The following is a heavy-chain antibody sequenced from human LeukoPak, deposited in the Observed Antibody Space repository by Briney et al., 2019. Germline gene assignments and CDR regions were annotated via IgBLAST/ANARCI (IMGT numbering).Heavy chain of an antibody. V-gene: IGHV3-30*18. CDR2: ISYDGSNK. J-gene: IGHJ4*02. CDR3: AKSVTGEFDY. CDR1: GFTFSSYA. D-gene: IGHD2-21*02. Sequence: PGGSLRLSCAASGFTFSSYAMSWVRQAPGKGLEWVAVISYDGSNKYYADSVKGRFTISRDNSKNTLYLQMNSLRAEDTAVYYCAKSVTGEFDYWGQGTLVTVSS.